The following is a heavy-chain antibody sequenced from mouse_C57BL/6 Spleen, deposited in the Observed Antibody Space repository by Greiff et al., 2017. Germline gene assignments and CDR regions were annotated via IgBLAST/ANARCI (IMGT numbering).Heavy chain of an antibody. V-gene: IGHV1-52*01. CDR3: ARSESLTGTPFAY. CDR2: IDPSDSET. Sequence: QVQLQQPGAELVRPGSSVKLSCKASGYTFTSYWMHWVKQRPIQGLEWIGNIDPSDSETHYNQKFKDKATLTVDKSSSTAYMQLSSLTSEDSAVYYCARSESLTGTPFAYWGQGTLVTVSA. CDR1: GYTFTSYW. J-gene: IGHJ3*01. D-gene: IGHD4-1*01.